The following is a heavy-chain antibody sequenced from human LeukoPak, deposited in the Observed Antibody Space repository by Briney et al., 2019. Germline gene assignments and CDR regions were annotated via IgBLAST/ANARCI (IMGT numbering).Heavy chain of an antibody. D-gene: IGHD3-10*01. CDR3: ARHHGCGELFLYYYGMDV. J-gene: IGHJ6*02. V-gene: IGHV5-51*01. CDR2: IYPGDSDT. Sequence: GESLKISCKGSGYSFSNYWIGWVRQMPGKGLEWMGIIYPGDSDTRYSPSFQGQVTISADKSISTAYLQWSSLKASDTAMYYCARHHGCGELFLYYYGMDVWGQGTTVTVSS. CDR1: GYSFSNYW.